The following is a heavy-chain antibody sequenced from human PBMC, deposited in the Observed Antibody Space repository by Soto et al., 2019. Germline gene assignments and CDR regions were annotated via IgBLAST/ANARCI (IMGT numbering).Heavy chain of an antibody. CDR2: ITSNSDHI. CDR3: ATPYYYNH. Sequence: GGSLRLSCAASGFIFIAYTMSWVRQAPGKGLEWLSSITSNSDHIDYADSVRGRFTVSRDNARKSLYLQMDSLGAEDTGVYYCATPYYYNHWGPGTLVTVSS. CDR1: GFIFIAYT. J-gene: IGHJ4*02. V-gene: IGHV3-21*01.